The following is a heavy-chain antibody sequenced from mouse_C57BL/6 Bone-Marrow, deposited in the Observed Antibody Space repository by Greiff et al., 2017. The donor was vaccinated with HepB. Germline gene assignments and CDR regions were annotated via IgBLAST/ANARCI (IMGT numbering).Heavy chain of an antibody. CDR2: ISSGSSTI. V-gene: IGHV5-17*01. D-gene: IGHD2-5*01. Sequence: DVHLVESGGGLVKPGGSLKLSCAASGFTFSDYGMHWVRQAPEKGLEWVAYISSGSSTIYYADTVKGRFTISRDNAKNTLFLQMTSLRSEDTAMYYCARGNYSNRYYFDYWGQGTTLTVSS. CDR1: GFTFSDYG. J-gene: IGHJ2*01. CDR3: ARGNYSNRYYFDY.